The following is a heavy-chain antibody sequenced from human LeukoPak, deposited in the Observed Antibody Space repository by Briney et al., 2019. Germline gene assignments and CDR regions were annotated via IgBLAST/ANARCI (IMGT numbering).Heavy chain of an antibody. V-gene: IGHV4-30-2*01. CDR1: GGSISSGGYS. CDR3: ARGGGEEFGEYDAFDY. J-gene: IGHJ4*02. Sequence: PSETLSLTCAVSGGSISSGGYSWSWIRQPPGKGLEWNGYIYHSGRTYYNPSLKSRVTISIDRSKNQFSLRLSSVTAADTAVYYCARGGGEEFGEYDAFDYWGQGTLVTVSS. D-gene: IGHD3-10*01. CDR2: IYHSGRT.